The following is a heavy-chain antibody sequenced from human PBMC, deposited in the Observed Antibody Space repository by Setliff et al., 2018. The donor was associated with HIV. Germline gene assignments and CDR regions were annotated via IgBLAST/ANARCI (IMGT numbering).Heavy chain of an antibody. V-gene: IGHV3-23*01. D-gene: IGHD5-12*01. CDR1: GFTFNSYA. CDR2: MSGSTGDT. CDR3: ARAGLYRAYALDY. J-gene: IGHJ4*02. Sequence: GGSLRLSCAASGFTFNSYAMSWVRQAPGKGLEWVATMSGSTGDTYYADSVKGRFTISRDNSKNTLSLQMNSLRAEDTAVYYCARAGLYRAYALDYWGPGTLVTV.